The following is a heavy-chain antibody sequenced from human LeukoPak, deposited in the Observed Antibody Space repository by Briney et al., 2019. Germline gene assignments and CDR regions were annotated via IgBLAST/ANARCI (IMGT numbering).Heavy chain of an antibody. CDR2: IYYSGST. CDR1: GGSISSSSYY. D-gene: IGHD2-2*01. Sequence: SETLSLTCTVSGGSISSSSYYWGWIRQPPGKGLEWIGSIYYSGSTYYNPSLKSRVTISVDTSKNQFSLKLSSVTAADTAVYYCARSVVPAAMGNFDIWGQGTMVTVSS. CDR3: ARSVVPAAMGNFDI. V-gene: IGHV4-39*07. J-gene: IGHJ3*02.